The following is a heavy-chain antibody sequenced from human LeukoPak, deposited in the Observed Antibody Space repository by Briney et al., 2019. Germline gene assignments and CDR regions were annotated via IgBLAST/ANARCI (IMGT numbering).Heavy chain of an antibody. V-gene: IGHV4-59*01. Sequence: SETLSLTCTVSGGSISSYYWSWIRQPPGKGLEWIGYIYYSGSTNYNPSLKSRVTISVDTSKNQFSLKLSSVTAADTAVYYCARDRRLYSSSSYYYYYGMDVWGQGTTVTVSS. CDR3: ARDRRLYSSSSYYYYYGMDV. J-gene: IGHJ6*02. D-gene: IGHD6-6*01. CDR1: GGSISSYY. CDR2: IYYSGST.